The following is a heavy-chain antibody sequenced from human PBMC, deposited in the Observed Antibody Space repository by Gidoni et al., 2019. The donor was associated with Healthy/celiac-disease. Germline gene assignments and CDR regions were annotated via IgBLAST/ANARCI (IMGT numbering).Heavy chain of an antibody. J-gene: IGHJ3*02. V-gene: IGHV2-5*02. CDR2: IYWDDDK. Sequence: QITLKESGPTLVKPTQTLTLTCTFSGFSLSTSGVGVGWIRQPPGKALEWLALIYWDDDKRYSPSLKSRLTITKDTSKNHVFLTMTNMDPVDTATYYWAHAYSSGWYRGDAFDIWGQGTMVTVSS. D-gene: IGHD6-19*01. CDR1: GFSLSTSGVG. CDR3: AHAYSSGWYRGDAFDI.